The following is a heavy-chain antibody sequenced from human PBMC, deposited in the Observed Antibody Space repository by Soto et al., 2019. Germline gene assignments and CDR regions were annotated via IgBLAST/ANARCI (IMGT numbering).Heavy chain of an antibody. Sequence: SETLSLTCTVSGGSISSSSYYWGWIRQPPGKGLEWIGSIYYSGSTYYNPSLKSRVTISVDTSKNQFSLKLSSVTAADTAVYYCARRLRVVPAAMAGIGSDYWGQGTLVTVSS. CDR1: GGSISSSSYY. CDR3: ARRLRVVPAAMAGIGSDY. CDR2: IYYSGST. D-gene: IGHD2-2*01. J-gene: IGHJ4*02. V-gene: IGHV4-39*01.